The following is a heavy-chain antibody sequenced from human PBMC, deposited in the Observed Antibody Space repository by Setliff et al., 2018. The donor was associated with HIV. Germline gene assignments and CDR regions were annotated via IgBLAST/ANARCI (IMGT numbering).Heavy chain of an antibody. CDR3: ARHPNPYSTTWYFFDF. CDR1: GYTFTSYG. J-gene: IGHJ4*02. Sequence: ASVKVSCKASGYTFTSYGMNWVRQAPGQGLEWMGWINTYTGNPTYAQDFTGRFVFSLDTSVSTAYLQISSLKAEDIAVYYCARHPNPYSTTWYFFDFWGQGTLVTVSS. CDR2: INTYTGNP. D-gene: IGHD6-13*01. V-gene: IGHV7-4-1*02.